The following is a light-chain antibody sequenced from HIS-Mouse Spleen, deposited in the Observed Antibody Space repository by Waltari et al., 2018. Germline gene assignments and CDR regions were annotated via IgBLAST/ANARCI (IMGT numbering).Light chain of an antibody. CDR3: YSTDSSGNHRV. CDR2: EDS. V-gene: IGLV3-10*01. CDR1: ALPKKY. J-gene: IGLJ2*01. Sequence: SYDLTQPPSVSVSPGQTARTPCSGDALPKKYAYWYQQKSGQAPVLVIYEDSKRPSGIPERFSGSSSGTMATLTISGAQVEDEADYYCYSTDSSGNHRVFGGGTKLTVL.